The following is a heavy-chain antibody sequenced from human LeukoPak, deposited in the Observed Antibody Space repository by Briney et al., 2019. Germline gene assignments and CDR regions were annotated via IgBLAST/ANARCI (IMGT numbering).Heavy chain of an antibody. J-gene: IGHJ4*02. CDR3: AARDGYSFDY. CDR2: INHSGST. D-gene: IGHD5-12*01. CDR1: GGSFSGYY. Sequence: SETLSLTCAVYGGSFSGYYWSWIRQPPGKGLEWIGEINHSGSTNYNPSLKSRVTISVDTSKNQFSLKLSSVTAADTAAYYCAARDGYSFDYWGQGTLVTVSS. V-gene: IGHV4-34*01.